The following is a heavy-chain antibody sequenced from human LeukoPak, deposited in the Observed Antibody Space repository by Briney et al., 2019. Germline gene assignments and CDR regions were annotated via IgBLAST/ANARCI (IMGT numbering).Heavy chain of an antibody. CDR1: GGSISSGGYY. V-gene: IGHV4-31*03. D-gene: IGHD3-10*01. CDR3: ARDLQSTYYGSGSYYNGPYYYGMDV. CDR2: IYYSGST. Sequence: SETLSLTCTVSGGSISSGGYYWSWIRQHPGKGLEWIGYIYYSGSTYYNPSLKSRVTISVDTSKNQFSLKLSSVTAADTAVYYCARDLQSTYYGSGSYYNGPYYYGMDVWGQGTTVTVSS. J-gene: IGHJ6*02.